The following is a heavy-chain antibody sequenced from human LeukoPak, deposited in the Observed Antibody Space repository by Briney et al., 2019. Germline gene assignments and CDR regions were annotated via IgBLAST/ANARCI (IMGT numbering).Heavy chain of an antibody. CDR1: GFTFSSYS. J-gene: IGHJ3*02. Sequence: SGGSLRLSCAAAGFTFSSYSISWVSQAPGKGLGWVSSISSSSSYIFYADSVKGRFTNSRHNAKNALYLQMNSLRDEDTAVYYCARGPNYDFWSGYPPDDAFDIWGQGTMVTVSS. V-gene: IGHV3-21*03. CDR2: ISSSSSYI. D-gene: IGHD3-3*01. CDR3: ARGPNYDFWSGYPPDDAFDI.